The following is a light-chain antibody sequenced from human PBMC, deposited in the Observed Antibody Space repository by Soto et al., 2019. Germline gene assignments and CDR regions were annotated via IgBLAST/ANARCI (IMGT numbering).Light chain of an antibody. Sequence: EILMTQSPATLSVSPGERATLSCRASQSVSSNLAWYQQKPGQAPRLLIYDASNRATGIPARFSGSGSGTDFTLTISSLEPEDFAVYYCQQRSNWPPSITFGQGTRLEIK. CDR1: QSVSSN. CDR2: DAS. J-gene: IGKJ5*01. V-gene: IGKV3-11*01. CDR3: QQRSNWPPSIT.